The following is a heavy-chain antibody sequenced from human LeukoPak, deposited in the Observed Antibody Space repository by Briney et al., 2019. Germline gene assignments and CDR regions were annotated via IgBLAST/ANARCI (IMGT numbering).Heavy chain of an antibody. D-gene: IGHD3-22*01. CDR3: ARGTLDYDSSLGAFDI. J-gene: IGHJ3*02. Sequence: GGSLRLSCAVSGFTFSTFSMNWVRQAPGKGLEWVSSISSGSSYTYYADSVKGRFTISRDNAKNSLYLQINSLRAEDTAVYYCARGTLDYDSSLGAFDIWGQETMVTVSS. CDR2: ISSGSSYT. V-gene: IGHV3-21*01. CDR1: GFTFSTFS.